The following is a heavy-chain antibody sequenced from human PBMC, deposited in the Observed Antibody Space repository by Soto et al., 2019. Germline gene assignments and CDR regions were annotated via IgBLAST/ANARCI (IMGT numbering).Heavy chain of an antibody. J-gene: IGHJ4*02. CDR3: ARDIGTIFGVTTN. CDR1: GFTFSSYA. V-gene: IGHV3-30-3*01. CDR2: ISYDGSNK. D-gene: IGHD3-3*01. Sequence: QVQLVESGGGVVQPGRSLRLSCAASGFTFSSYAMHWVRQAPGKGLEWVAVISYDGSNKYYADSVKGRFTISRDNSKNTLYLQMNSLRAEDTAVYYCARDIGTIFGVTTNWGQGTLVTVSS.